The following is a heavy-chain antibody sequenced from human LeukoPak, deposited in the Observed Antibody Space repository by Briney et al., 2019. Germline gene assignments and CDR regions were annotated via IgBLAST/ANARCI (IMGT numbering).Heavy chain of an antibody. D-gene: IGHD3-9*01. CDR2: IIPIFGTA. CDR3: AREVGGNYDILTGTDTNNWFDP. CDR1: GGTFSSYA. Sequence: ASVKVSCKASGGTFSSYAISWVRQAPGQGLEWMGGIIPIFGTANYAQKFQGRVTITADESTSTAYMELSSLRSDDTAVYYCAREVGGNYDILTGTDTNNWFDPWGQGTLVTVSS. V-gene: IGHV1-69*13. J-gene: IGHJ5*02.